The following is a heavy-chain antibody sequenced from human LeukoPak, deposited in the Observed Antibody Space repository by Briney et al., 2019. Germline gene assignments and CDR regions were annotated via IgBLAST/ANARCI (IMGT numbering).Heavy chain of an antibody. CDR3: ARDRPYYYDSSGYYEDY. D-gene: IGHD3-22*01. CDR1: GGSISSGDYY. Sequence: ASETLSLTCTVSGGSISSGDYYWSWIRQPPGKGLEWIGYIYYSGSTYYNPSLKSRVTISVDTSKNQFSLKLSSVTAADTAVYYCARDRPYYYDSSGYYEDYWGQGTLVTVSS. J-gene: IGHJ4*02. V-gene: IGHV4-30-4*01. CDR2: IYYSGST.